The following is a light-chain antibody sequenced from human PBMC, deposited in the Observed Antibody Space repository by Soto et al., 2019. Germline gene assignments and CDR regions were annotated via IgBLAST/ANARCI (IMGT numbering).Light chain of an antibody. J-gene: IGKJ1*01. Sequence: DIQMTQSPSTLSASVGDRVTITCRASQSIRSYLAWYQQQPGKAPKVLIYGASSLESGVPSRFSGSGSGTEFTLTISSLQPDDFATYYCQQYNTYSGTFGQGTKVDI. CDR1: QSIRSY. CDR2: GAS. CDR3: QQYNTYSGT. V-gene: IGKV1-5*01.